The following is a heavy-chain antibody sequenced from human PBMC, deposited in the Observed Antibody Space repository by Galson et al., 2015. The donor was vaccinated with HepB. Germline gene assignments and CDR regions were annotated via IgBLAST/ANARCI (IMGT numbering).Heavy chain of an antibody. Sequence: SLRLSCAASGFAFSPYSLNWVRQAPGKGLEWVSYINSIRTTYYADSVKDRFTISRDNAKNSVFLQVNSLRDEDTAVYFCARSVEGHFDYWGQGTLVTVSS. D-gene: IGHD6-19*01. V-gene: IGHV3-48*02. J-gene: IGHJ4*02. CDR3: ARSVEGHFDY. CDR2: INSIRTT. CDR1: GFAFSPYS.